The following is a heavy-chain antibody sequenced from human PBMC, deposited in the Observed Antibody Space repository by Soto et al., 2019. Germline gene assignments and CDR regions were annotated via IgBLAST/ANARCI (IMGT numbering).Heavy chain of an antibody. D-gene: IGHD3-22*01. CDR2: INAGNGNT. J-gene: IGHJ4*02. CDR3: ARPTYYYDSSGPPAY. Sequence: ASVKVSCKASGYTFTSYAMHWVRQAPGQRLEWMGWINAGNGNTKYSQKFQGRVTISRDTSARTAYMELSSLRSEDTAVYYCARPTYYYDSSGPPAYWGKETLETVSS. V-gene: IGHV1-3*01. CDR1: GYTFTSYA.